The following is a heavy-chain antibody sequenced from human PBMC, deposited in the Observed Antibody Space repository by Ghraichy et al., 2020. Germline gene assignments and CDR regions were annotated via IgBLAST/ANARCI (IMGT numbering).Heavy chain of an antibody. D-gene: IGHD1-26*01. Sequence: GGSLRLSCAASGFTFSSHSMNWVRQAPGKGLEWVSSISSSSSSIYYAESVEGRFTISRDNAKNSLYLQMNSLRVDDTAIYYCASSAVTSYYGTALDYWGQGNLVTVSS. V-gene: IGHV3-21*01. J-gene: IGHJ4*02. CDR2: ISSSSSSI. CDR1: GFTFSSHS. CDR3: ASSAVTSYYGTALDY.